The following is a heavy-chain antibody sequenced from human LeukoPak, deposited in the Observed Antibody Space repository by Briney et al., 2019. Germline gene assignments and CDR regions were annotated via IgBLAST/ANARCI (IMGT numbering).Heavy chain of an antibody. CDR2: INHSGST. Sequence: NPSETLSLTCAVYGGSFSGYYWSWLRQPPGKGLEWIGEINHSGSTNYNPSLKSGVTISVDTSKNQFSLKLSSVTAADTAVYYCATRGDTAPHSYWFDSGAREPLSPSPQ. CDR3: ATRGDTAPHSYWFDS. CDR1: GGSFSGYY. J-gene: IGHJ5*01. D-gene: IGHD5-18*01. V-gene: IGHV4-34*01.